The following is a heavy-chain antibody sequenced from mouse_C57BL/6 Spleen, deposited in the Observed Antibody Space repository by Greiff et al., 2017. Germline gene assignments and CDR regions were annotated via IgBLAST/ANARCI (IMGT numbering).Heavy chain of an antibody. CDR2: IWSGGST. CDR1: GFSLTSYG. Sequence: QVQLQQSGPGLVQPSQSLSITCTVSGFSLTSYGVHWVRQSPGTGLEWLGVIWSGGSTDYNAAFISRLSISKDNSKSQVFFKMNSLQADDTAIYYCARNGLLRGLYYFDYWGQGTTRTVSS. D-gene: IGHD2-3*01. V-gene: IGHV2-2*01. CDR3: ARNGLLRGLYYFDY. J-gene: IGHJ2*01.